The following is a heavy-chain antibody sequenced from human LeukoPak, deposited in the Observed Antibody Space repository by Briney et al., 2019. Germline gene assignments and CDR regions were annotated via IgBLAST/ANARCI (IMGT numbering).Heavy chain of an antibody. CDR2: ISYDGNNK. CDR3: ARCYDSSGDTLSGYFDS. D-gene: IGHD3-22*01. CDR1: GFTFSSYA. Sequence: HPGGSLRLSCAPSGFTFSSYAMHWVRQAPGKGLEWVVVISYDGNNKYYADSVKGRFTISRDNSKNTLSQQMNSLRAEDTAVYYCARCYDSSGDTLSGYFDSWGQGTLVSVSS. V-gene: IGHV3-30*04. J-gene: IGHJ4*02.